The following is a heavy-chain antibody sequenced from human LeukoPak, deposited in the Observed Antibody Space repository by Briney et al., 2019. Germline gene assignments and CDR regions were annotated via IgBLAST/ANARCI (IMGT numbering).Heavy chain of an antibody. D-gene: IGHD3-22*01. CDR2: ISAYNGNT. V-gene: IGHV1-18*01. J-gene: IGHJ4*02. CDR1: GYTFTSYG. Sequence: ASVKVSCKASGYTFTSYGISWVRLAPGRGLEWMGWISAYNGNTNYAQKLQGRVTMTTDTSTSTAYMELRSLRSDDTAVYYCARAYYYDSSGYYSNWGQGTLVTVSS. CDR3: ARAYYYDSSGYYSN.